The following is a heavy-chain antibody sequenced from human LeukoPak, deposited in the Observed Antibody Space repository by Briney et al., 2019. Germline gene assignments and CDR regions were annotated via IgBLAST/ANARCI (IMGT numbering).Heavy chain of an antibody. CDR1: GYTFTSYD. V-gene: IGHV1-8*03. CDR3: ARGGYYDFWSGYYSDIYYYYYMDV. D-gene: IGHD3-3*01. CDR2: MNPNSGNT. J-gene: IGHJ6*03. Sequence: ASVKVSCKASGYTFTSYDINWVRQATGQGLEWMGWMNPNSGNTGYAQKFQGRVTITRNTSISTDYMELSSLRSEDTAVYYCARGGYYDFWSGYYSDIYYYYYMDVWGKGTTVTVSS.